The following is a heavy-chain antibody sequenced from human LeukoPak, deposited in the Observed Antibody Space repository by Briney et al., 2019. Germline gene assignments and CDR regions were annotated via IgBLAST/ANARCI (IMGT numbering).Heavy chain of an antibody. J-gene: IGHJ4*02. D-gene: IGHD5-12*01. CDR1: GGSFSGYY. CDR2: INQSGST. V-gene: IGHV4-34*01. CDR3: ARDARDGYNDY. Sequence: SETLSLTCAVYGGSFSGYYWSWIRQPPGKGLEWIGEINQSGSTNYNPSLKSRVTISIDTSKNQFSLKLSSVTAADTAVYYCARDARDGYNDYWGQGTLVTVSS.